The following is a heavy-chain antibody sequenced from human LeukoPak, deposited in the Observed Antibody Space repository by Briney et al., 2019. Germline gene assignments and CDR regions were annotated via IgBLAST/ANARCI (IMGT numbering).Heavy chain of an antibody. D-gene: IGHD2-21*01. J-gene: IGHJ4*02. Sequence: PGGSLRLSRAVCGFTFSDHYMDWVRQAPGKGLEWVGRTRSKANSYTTEYAPSVKGRFVISRDDSKNSLYPQMSSLKTEDTAIYYCARVFGTDWRSHYLDYWGQGTLVTVSS. CDR2: TRSKANSYTT. CDR1: GFTFSDHY. CDR3: ARVFGTDWRSHYLDY. V-gene: IGHV3-72*01.